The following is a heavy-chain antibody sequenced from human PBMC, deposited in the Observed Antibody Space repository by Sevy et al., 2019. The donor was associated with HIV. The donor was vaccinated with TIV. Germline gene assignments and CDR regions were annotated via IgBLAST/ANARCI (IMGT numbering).Heavy chain of an antibody. V-gene: IGHV3-23*01. CDR3: AKGYCSSTSCYYQPDFDY. J-gene: IGHJ4*02. D-gene: IGHD2-2*01. CDR1: GFTFSSYA. CDR2: ISGSGGST. Sequence: GGSLRLSCAASGFTFSSYAMSWVRQAPGKGLERVSAISGSGGSTYYADSVKGRFTISRDNSKNTLYLQMNSLRAEDTAVYYCAKGYCSSTSCYYQPDFDYWGQGTLVTVSS.